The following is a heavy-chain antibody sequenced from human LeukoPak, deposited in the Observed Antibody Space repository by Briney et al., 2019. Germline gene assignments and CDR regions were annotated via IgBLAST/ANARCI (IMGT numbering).Heavy chain of an antibody. CDR1: GFTFSTHW. V-gene: IGHV3-7*03. CDR3: ARDSTWQLDY. Sequence: GGSLRLSCTASGFTFSTHWMTWVRQPPGKGLEWVANIKEDGSVKYYVDSVKGRFTISRDNTKNALYLQMNSLRADDTAVYFCARDSTWQLDYWGQGTLVTVSS. J-gene: IGHJ4*02. D-gene: IGHD5-12*01. CDR2: IKEDGSVK.